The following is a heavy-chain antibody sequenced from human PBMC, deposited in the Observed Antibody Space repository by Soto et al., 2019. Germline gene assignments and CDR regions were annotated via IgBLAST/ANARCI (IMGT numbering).Heavy chain of an antibody. CDR2: IYYSGST. Sequence: QVQLQESGPGLVKPSETLSLTCTVSGGSISSYYWSWIRQPPGKGLEWIGYIYYSGSTNYNPSLKSRVTISVDTSKNQFSLKLSSVTAADTAVYYCPRAPVVVVAAHYWYFDLWGRGTLVTVSS. CDR1: GGSISSYY. J-gene: IGHJ2*01. CDR3: PRAPVVVVAAHYWYFDL. V-gene: IGHV4-59*01. D-gene: IGHD2-15*01.